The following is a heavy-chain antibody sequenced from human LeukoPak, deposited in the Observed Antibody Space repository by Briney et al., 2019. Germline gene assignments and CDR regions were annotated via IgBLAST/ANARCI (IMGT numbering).Heavy chain of an antibody. Sequence: GASVKVSCKASGGTFSNYTINWVRQAPGQGLEWMGGIIPIFGTANYAQKFQGRVTITADKSTSTAYMELSSLRSEDTAVYYCARDLGTTVVTPGGYWGQGTLVTVSS. CDR3: ARDLGTTVVTPGGY. J-gene: IGHJ4*02. CDR1: GGTFSNYT. CDR2: IIPIFGTA. V-gene: IGHV1-69*06. D-gene: IGHD4-23*01.